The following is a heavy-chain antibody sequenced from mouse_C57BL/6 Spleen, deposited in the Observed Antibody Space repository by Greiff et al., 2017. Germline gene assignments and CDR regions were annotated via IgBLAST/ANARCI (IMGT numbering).Heavy chain of an antibody. Sequence: QVQLQQPGAELVRPGTSVKLSCKASGYTFTSYWMHWVKQRPGQGLEWIGVIDPSDSYTNYNQKFKGKATLTVDTSSRTAYMQLSSLTSEDSAVYYCARSPYDYFAYWGQGTLVTVSA. J-gene: IGHJ3*01. CDR1: GYTFTSYW. V-gene: IGHV1-59*01. D-gene: IGHD2-4*01. CDR3: ARSPYDYFAY. CDR2: IDPSDSYT.